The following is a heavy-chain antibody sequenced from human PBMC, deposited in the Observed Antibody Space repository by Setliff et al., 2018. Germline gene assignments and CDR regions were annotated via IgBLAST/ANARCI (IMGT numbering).Heavy chain of an antibody. CDR3: ARQPMDTIMVTFGS. J-gene: IGHJ4*02. D-gene: IGHD5-12*01. CDR2: INPNNGDT. V-gene: IGHV1-2*02. CDR1: GYTFTGYY. Sequence: ASVKVSCKASGYTFTGYYFHWVRQAPGQGLEWMGWINPNNGDTKSAQKFQGRLTMTRDTSISTAYMELSSLRSDDTAVYYCARQPMDTIMVTFGSWGQGTLVTVSS.